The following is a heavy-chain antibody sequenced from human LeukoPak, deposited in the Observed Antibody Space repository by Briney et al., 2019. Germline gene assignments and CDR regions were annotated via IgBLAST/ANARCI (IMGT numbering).Heavy chain of an antibody. J-gene: IGHJ5*02. V-gene: IGHV4-38-2*02. CDR3: ARDRRYYDSSGYSNHFGWFDP. CDR1: GYSISSGYY. Sequence: SETLSLTCAVSGYSISSGYYWGWIRQPPGKGLEWIGSIYHSGSTYYNPSLKSRVTISVDTSKNQFSLKLGSVTAADTAVYYCARDRRYYDSSGYSNHFGWFDPLGPGNPGHRLL. D-gene: IGHD3-22*01. CDR2: IYHSGST.